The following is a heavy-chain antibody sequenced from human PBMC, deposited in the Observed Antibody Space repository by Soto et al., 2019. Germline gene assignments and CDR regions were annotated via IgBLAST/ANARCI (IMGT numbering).Heavy chain of an antibody. D-gene: IGHD1-1*01. V-gene: IGHV4-39*02. J-gene: IGHJ3*02. Sequence: SETLSLTCTVSGGSISSSSYYWGWIRQPPGKGLEWIGSIYYSGSTYYNPSLKSRVTISVDTSKNHFSLKMSSVTAADTALYYCARVERGTATTVVDAFDIWGPGTMVT. CDR1: GGSISSSSYY. CDR3: ARVERGTATTVVDAFDI. CDR2: IYYSGST.